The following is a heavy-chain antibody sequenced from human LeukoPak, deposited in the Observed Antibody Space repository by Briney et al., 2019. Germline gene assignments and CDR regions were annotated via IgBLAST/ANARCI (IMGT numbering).Heavy chain of an antibody. J-gene: IGHJ4*02. CDR1: GDSINSLDL. CDR2: MYHSGTT. D-gene: IGHD3-22*01. Sequence: MASETLSLTCTVSGDSINSLDLWSWVRQPPGQGLEWIGEMYHSGTTHSNPSVKSRVTISIDKSKNQFFLNLSSVTAADTAVYYCAGLVGRYSSGLYYYYFDYWGQGTLVTVSS. V-gene: IGHV4-4*02. CDR3: AGLVGRYSSGLYYYYFDY.